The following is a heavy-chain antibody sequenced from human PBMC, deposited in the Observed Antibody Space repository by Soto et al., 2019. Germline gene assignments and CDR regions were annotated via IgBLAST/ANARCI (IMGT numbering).Heavy chain of an antibody. CDR1: GFTFNEYT. J-gene: IGHJ4*02. Sequence: QLGGSLRLSCAASGFTFNEYTMHWVRQAPGKGLEWVSLVTWDGGRTDYAGAVKGRFTVSRDNNKNSLYLQMNSLKTEDTAFYYCAKERARLIDSWGQGTLVTVSS. V-gene: IGHV3-43*01. CDR3: AKERARLIDS. CDR2: VTWDGGRT. D-gene: IGHD6-6*01.